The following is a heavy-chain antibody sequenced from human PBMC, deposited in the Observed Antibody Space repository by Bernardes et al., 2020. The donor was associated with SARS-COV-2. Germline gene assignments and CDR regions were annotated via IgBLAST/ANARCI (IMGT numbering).Heavy chain of an antibody. CDR3: AGTTVTCCDY. D-gene: IGHD1-26*01. Sequence: GFLSLSCGASGITFNQLWMHWVRPAPGEGLVWVARIAGDGTSVTYADSVKGRFTISRDNAKNTLYLQMNSLRAEDTAVYYCAGTTVTCCDYWGQGSLVTVSS. J-gene: IGHJ4*02. V-gene: IGHV3-74*03. CDR2: IAGDGTSV. CDR1: GITFNQLW.